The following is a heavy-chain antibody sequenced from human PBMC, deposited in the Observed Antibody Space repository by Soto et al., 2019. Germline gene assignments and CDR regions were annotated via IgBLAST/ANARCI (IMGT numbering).Heavy chain of an antibody. CDR3: ARAPGKASLRAYGMDV. Sequence: EVQLVESGGGLVQPGGSLRLSCAASGFTVSSNYMSWVRQAPGKGLEWVSVIYSGGSTYYADSVKGRFTISRDNTKNTLYLQMNSLRAEDTAVYYCARAPGKASLRAYGMDVWGQGTTVTVSS. D-gene: IGHD2-2*01. CDR1: GFTVSSNY. V-gene: IGHV3-66*01. CDR2: IYSGGST. J-gene: IGHJ6*02.